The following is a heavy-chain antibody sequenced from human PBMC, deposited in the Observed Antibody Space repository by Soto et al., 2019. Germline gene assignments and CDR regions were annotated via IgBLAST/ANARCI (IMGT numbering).Heavy chain of an antibody. Sequence: EVQLLESGVGLVQPGGTLTLSCAASGFTFDTYAMTWVRQAPGKGLEWVSAISCRGDGTYYADSVKGRFTISRDNSKNTVFLQMNSLRAEDTALYSGAKYNNYWDEDYWGQGTLVSVSS. CDR3: AKYNNYWDEDY. D-gene: IGHD1-20*01. J-gene: IGHJ4*02. CDR2: ISCRGDGT. CDR1: GFTFDTYA. V-gene: IGHV3-23*01.